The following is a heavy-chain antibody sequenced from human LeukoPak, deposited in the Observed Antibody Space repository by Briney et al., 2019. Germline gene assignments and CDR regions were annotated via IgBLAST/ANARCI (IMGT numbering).Heavy chain of an antibody. CDR1: GVSISSYY. Sequence: SETLSLTCTVSGVSISSYYWSWVRQPAGKGREWVGRIYTSGSTNYNASLKSRVTMSVATFKNQFSLKLSSVTAADTAVFYCARENSGSYREFDYWGQGTLVTVSS. J-gene: IGHJ4*02. V-gene: IGHV4-4*07. CDR3: ARENSGSYREFDY. D-gene: IGHD1-26*01. CDR2: IYTSGST.